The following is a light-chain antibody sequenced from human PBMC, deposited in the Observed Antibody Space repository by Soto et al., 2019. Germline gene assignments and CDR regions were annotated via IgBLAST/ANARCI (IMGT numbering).Light chain of an antibody. J-gene: IGLJ3*02. Sequence: SVLTQPPSVSGAPGQRVTISCTGSSSNFGAGYDVHWYQHLPGTAPKLLIYENSNRPSGVPDRFSGSISGTSAALAITGLQAEDEADYYCQAYDSSLGDWVFGGGTKLTVL. CDR1: SSNFGAGYD. CDR3: QAYDSSLGDWV. V-gene: IGLV1-40*01. CDR2: ENS.